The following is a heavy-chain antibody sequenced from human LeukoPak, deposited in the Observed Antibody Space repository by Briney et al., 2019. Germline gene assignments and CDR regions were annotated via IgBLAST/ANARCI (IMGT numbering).Heavy chain of an antibody. Sequence: SETLSLTCTVSGGSISSSSYYWVCIRQPPGKGLECIGSIYYSGSTYYNPSLKSRVTISVDTSKNQFSLKLSSVTAADTAVYYCARGPNYCSGGSCYSGLTRHGYLDYWGQGTLVTVSS. J-gene: IGHJ4*02. D-gene: IGHD2-15*01. CDR3: ARGPNYCSGGSCYSGLTRHGYLDY. CDR2: IYYSGST. CDR1: GGSISSSSYY. V-gene: IGHV4-39*07.